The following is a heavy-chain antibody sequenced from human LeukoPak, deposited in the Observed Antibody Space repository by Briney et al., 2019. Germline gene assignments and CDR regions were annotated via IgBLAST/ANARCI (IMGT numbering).Heavy chain of an antibody. V-gene: IGHV4-39*07. CDR3: ARASFYGVCGMDV. CDR2: IYYSGST. J-gene: IGHJ6*02. D-gene: IGHD5/OR15-5a*01. CDR1: GGSISSSSYY. Sequence: PSETLSLTCTVSGGSISSSSYYWGWIRQPPGKGLEWIGSIYYSGSTYYNPSLKSRVTISVDTSKNQFSLKLSSVTAADTAVYYCARASFYGVCGMDVWGQGTTVTVSS.